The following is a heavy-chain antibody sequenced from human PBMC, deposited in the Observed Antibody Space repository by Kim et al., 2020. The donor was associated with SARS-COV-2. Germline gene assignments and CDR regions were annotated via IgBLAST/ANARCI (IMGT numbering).Heavy chain of an antibody. CDR3: AKLKTMLQGVNYFDS. D-gene: IGHD3-10*01. CDR1: GFSFSRQA. V-gene: IGHV3-23*01. J-gene: IGHJ4*02. CDR2: LSGGGEST. Sequence: GGSLRLSCEASGFSFSRQAMTWVRQAPGKGLEWVSALSGGGESTYYADSVRGRFTISRDISTNTLYLHMSSLRVEDTAIYYCAKLKTMLQGVNYFDSWGQGILVTVSA.